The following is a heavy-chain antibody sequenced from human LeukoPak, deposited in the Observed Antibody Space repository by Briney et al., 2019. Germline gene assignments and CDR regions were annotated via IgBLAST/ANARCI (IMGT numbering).Heavy chain of an antibody. CDR3: ARCSPGDSSNFYAVLQY. Sequence: SVKVSCKASGDTFSSYAISWVRQAPGQGLEWMGGIIPIFGTANYAQKFQGRVTITADESTSTAYMELSSLTSDDTAVYYCARCSPGDSSNFYAVLQYWGQGTQVTVST. V-gene: IGHV1-69*13. J-gene: IGHJ4*02. CDR1: GDTFSSYA. D-gene: IGHD3-22*01. CDR2: IIPIFGTA.